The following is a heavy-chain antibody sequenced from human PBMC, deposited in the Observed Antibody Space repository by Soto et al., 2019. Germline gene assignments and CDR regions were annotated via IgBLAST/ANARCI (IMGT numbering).Heavy chain of an antibody. V-gene: IGHV4-34*01. Sequence: SETLSLTCAVYGGSFSGYYWSWIRQPPGKGLEWIGSMYYSGSTYHNPSLKSRVTISVDTSKNQFSLKLSSVTAADTAVYYCARSTNLDGVDIWGQGTMVTVSS. CDR3: ARSTNLDGVDI. J-gene: IGHJ3*02. D-gene: IGHD2-8*01. CDR2: MYYSGST. CDR1: GGSFSGYY.